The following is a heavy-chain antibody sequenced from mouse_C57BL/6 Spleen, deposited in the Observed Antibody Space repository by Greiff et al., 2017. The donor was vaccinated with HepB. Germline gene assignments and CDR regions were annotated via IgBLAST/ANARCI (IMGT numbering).Heavy chain of an antibody. CDR3: ARGRGDYERTWFAY. Sequence: EVQLQQSGPELVKPGASVKISCKASGYTFTDYYMNWVKQSHGKSLEWIGDINPNNGGTSYNQKFKGKATLTVDKYSSTAYMELRSLTSEDSAVYYCARGRGDYERTWFAYWGQGTLVTVSA. V-gene: IGHV1-26*01. CDR2: INPNNGGT. D-gene: IGHD2-4*01. J-gene: IGHJ3*01. CDR1: GYTFTDYY.